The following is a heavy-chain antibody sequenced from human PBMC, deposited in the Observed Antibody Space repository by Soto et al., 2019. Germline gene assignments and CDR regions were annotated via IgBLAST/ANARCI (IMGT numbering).Heavy chain of an antibody. D-gene: IGHD2-15*01. Sequence: ASVKVSCKASGGSFSSDAFGWVRQAPGQGLEWMGGIIPTSGTANYAQRFQGRATITADESTSTAYMELSSLTSEDTAVYFCARGQGYCSGGICHYYYYGMDVWGQGTTVTVSS. J-gene: IGHJ6*02. CDR3: ARGQGYCSGGICHYYYYGMDV. CDR2: IIPTSGTA. CDR1: GGSFSSDA. V-gene: IGHV1-69*13.